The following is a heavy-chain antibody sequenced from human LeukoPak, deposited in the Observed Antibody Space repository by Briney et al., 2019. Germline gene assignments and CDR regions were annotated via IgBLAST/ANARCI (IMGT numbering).Heavy chain of an antibody. V-gene: IGHV3-7*03. CDR1: GFTFSSYW. D-gene: IGHD3-3*01. J-gene: IGHJ5*02. CDR3: ARVGNPLVTVFAWFDP. Sequence: GGSLRLSCAASGFTFSSYWMNWVRQAPGKGLEWVANIKQDGSEKYYVDSVKGRFIISRDNAKNSLYLQMNSLRAEDTALYYCARVGNPLVTVFAWFDPWGQGTLVTVSS. CDR2: IKQDGSEK.